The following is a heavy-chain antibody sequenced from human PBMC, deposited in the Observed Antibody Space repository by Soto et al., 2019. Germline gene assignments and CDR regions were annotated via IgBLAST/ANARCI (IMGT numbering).Heavy chain of an antibody. J-gene: IGHJ6*02. D-gene: IGHD3-3*01. CDR1: GDSVSSGSYY. Sequence: QVQLQESVPGLVKPSETLSLTCSVSGDSVSSGSYYWTWIRQPPGKGLEWVGYVYDTGSTSYNPSLKSRVAISVDTSKNQFSLRLSSVTAADTAVYYCASAFWSGYYLPLNGMDVWGQGTTVTVSS. V-gene: IGHV4-61*01. CDR3: ASAFWSGYYLPLNGMDV. CDR2: VYDTGST.